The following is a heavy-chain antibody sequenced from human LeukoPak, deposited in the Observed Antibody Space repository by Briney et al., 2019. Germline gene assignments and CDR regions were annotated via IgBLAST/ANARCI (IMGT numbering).Heavy chain of an antibody. J-gene: IGHJ6*02. CDR3: ARDSYGMDV. CDR2: ISYDGSNK. Sequence: QPGGSLRLSCAAPGFTFSSYAMHWVRQAPGKGLEWVAVISYDGSNKYYADSVKGRFTISRDNSKNTLYLQMNSLRAEDTAVYYCARDSYGMDVWGQGTTVTVSS. CDR1: GFTFSSYA. V-gene: IGHV3-30-3*01.